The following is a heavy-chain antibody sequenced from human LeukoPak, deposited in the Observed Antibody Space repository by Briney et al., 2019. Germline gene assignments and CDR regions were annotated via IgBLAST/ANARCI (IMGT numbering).Heavy chain of an antibody. D-gene: IGHD4-17*01. Sequence: ASVKVSCKASGYSFTVYYLHWVRQAPGKGLEWMGWINPNSGGTNYAQKFLGRVTMTRDTSISTAYMELSRLRSDDTAPYYCATLYGDYVTSDYWGQGTLVTVSS. CDR1: GYSFTVYY. CDR2: INPNSGGT. J-gene: IGHJ4*02. CDR3: ATLYGDYVTSDY. V-gene: IGHV1-2*02.